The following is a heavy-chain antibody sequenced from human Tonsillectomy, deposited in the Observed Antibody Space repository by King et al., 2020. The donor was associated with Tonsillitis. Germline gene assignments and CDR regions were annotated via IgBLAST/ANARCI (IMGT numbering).Heavy chain of an antibody. J-gene: IGHJ4*02. CDR2: ISSSSSTI. D-gene: IGHD4-17*01. CDR3: ARDRYYGDPTFDS. Sequence: DVQLVESGGGLVQPGGSLRLSCAASGFTFSSYSMDWVRQAPGKGLEWVSYISSSSSTIKYADSVKGRFTISRENARNSLYLQMNSLRVEDTAVYYCARDRYYGDPTFDSWGQGTLVTVAS. V-gene: IGHV3-48*01. CDR1: GFTFSSYS.